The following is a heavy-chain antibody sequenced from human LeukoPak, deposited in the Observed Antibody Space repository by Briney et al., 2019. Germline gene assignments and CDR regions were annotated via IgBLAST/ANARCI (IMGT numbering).Heavy chain of an antibody. CDR1: GGSFSGYY. J-gene: IGHJ3*02. Sequence: SETLSLTCAVYGGSFSGYYWSWIRQPPGKGLEWIGEINHSGSTNYNPSLKSRVTISVDTSKNQFSLKLSSVTAADTAVYYCARDDLFDIWGQGTMVTVSS. CDR3: ARDDLFDI. CDR2: INHSGST. V-gene: IGHV4-34*09.